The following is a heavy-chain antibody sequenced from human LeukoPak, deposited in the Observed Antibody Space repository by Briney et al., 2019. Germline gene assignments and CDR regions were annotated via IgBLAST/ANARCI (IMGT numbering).Heavy chain of an antibody. CDR3: ARGGRIAVAGDLDY. D-gene: IGHD6-19*01. CDR1: GGSFSGYY. V-gene: IGHV4-34*01. Sequence: SETLSLTCAVYGGSFSGYYWSWIRPPPGKGLEWIGEINHSGSTNYNPSLKSRVTISVDTSKNQFSLKLSSVTATDTAVYYCARGGRIAVAGDLDYWGQGTLVTVSS. CDR2: INHSGST. J-gene: IGHJ4*02.